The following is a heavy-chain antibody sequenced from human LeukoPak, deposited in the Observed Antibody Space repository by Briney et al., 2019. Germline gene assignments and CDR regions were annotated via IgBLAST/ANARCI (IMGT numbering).Heavy chain of an antibody. J-gene: IGHJ6*03. CDR3: ASASIAVAGTRYYYYYMDV. D-gene: IGHD6-19*01. Sequence: PSETLSLTCAVYGGPFSGYYWSWIRQPAGKGLEWIGRIYTSGSTNYNPSLKSRVTISVDTSKNQFSLKLSSVTAADTAVYYCASASIAVAGTRYYYYYMDVWGKGTTVTVSS. CDR2: IYTSGST. CDR1: GGPFSGYY. V-gene: IGHV4-59*10.